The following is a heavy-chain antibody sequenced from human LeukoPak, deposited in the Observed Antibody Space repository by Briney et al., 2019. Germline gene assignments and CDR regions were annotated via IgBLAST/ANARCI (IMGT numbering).Heavy chain of an antibody. CDR2: IYYSGST. J-gene: IGHJ3*02. V-gene: IGHV4-39*01. CDR1: GGSISSSSYY. D-gene: IGHD3-22*01. Sequence: SETLSLTCTVSGGSISSSSYYWGWIRQPPGKGLGWIGSIYYSGSTYYNPSLKSRVTISVDTSKNQFSLKLSSVTAADTAVYYCARAEGDYYDSSGSLYAFDIWGQGTMVTVSS. CDR3: ARAEGDYYDSSGSLYAFDI.